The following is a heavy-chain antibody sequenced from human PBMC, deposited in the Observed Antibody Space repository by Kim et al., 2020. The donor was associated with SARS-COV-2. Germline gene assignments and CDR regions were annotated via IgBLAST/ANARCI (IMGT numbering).Heavy chain of an antibody. V-gene: IGHV1-46*01. Sequence: SYAQKFQGRVTMTRDTSTSTVYMELSSLRSEDTAVYYCASSSGWRYYFDYWGQGTLVTVSS. CDR3: ASSSGWRYYFDY. D-gene: IGHD6-19*01. J-gene: IGHJ4*02.